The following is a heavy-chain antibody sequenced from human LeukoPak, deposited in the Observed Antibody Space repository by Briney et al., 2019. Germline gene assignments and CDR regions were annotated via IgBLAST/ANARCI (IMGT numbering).Heavy chain of an antibody. J-gene: IGHJ5*02. D-gene: IGHD5-18*01. CDR3: ARGEDTAVVSGGYNWFDP. CDR1: GFPFSSYS. Sequence: GGSLRLSCAASGFPFSSYSMNWVRQAPGKGLEWVSSISRTGNYIYYADSVKGRFTISRDNANNSLFLQMNSLRADDTAVYYCARGEDTAVVSGGYNWFDPWGQGTLVTVSS. V-gene: IGHV3-21*01. CDR2: ISRTGNYI.